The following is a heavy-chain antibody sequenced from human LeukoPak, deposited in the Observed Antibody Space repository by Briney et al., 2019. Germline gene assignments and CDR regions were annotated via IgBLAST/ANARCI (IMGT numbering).Heavy chain of an antibody. D-gene: IGHD1-26*01. Sequence: QPGGSLRLSCAASGFTFNSYGMHWVRQAPGKGLEWVAFIRYDGSKSYFADSVKGRFALSRDNSKNTLYLQMSSLRPEDTAVYFCAKDGGSGSYFALDIWGQGTMVTVSS. J-gene: IGHJ3*02. CDR3: AKDGGSGSYFALDI. CDR1: GFTFNSYG. V-gene: IGHV3-30*02. CDR2: IRYDGSKS.